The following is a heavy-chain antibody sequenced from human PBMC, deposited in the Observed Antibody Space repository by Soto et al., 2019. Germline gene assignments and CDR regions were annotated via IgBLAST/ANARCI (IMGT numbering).Heavy chain of an antibody. CDR3: AGEPNPIDH. Sequence: EVQLVESGGGLVQPGGSLRLSCAASRFTFSNYWMSWVRQAPGKGLEWVANIKQDGSEKYYVDSVKGRFTISRDNAKKSLYLQMKRLRGEETGVYYCAGEPNPIDHWGPGTLVNVSS. V-gene: IGHV3-7*01. CDR2: IKQDGSEK. CDR1: RFTFSNYW. J-gene: IGHJ4*02.